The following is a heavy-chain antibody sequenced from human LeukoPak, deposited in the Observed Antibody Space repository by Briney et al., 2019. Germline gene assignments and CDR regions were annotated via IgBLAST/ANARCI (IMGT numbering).Heavy chain of an antibody. V-gene: IGHV3-48*03. CDR2: ISGSGGAI. J-gene: IGHJ4*02. D-gene: IGHD2-2*01. CDR1: GFTFTTYE. CDR3: ARRYCSSTSCTLDY. Sequence: GGSLRLSCATSGFTFTTYEMNWVRQAPGKGLEWVSHISGSGGAIYYADSVKGRCTISRDNAKNSLYLQMSSLRVEDTAVYYCARRYCSSTSCTLDYWGQGTLVTVSS.